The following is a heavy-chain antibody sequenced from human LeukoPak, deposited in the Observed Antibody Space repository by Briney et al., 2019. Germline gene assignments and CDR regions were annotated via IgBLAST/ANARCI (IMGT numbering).Heavy chain of an antibody. J-gene: IGHJ3*02. V-gene: IGHV4-61*08. Sequence: SETLSLTCTVSGGSISSGGYYWSWIRQHPGKGLEWIGYIYYSGSTNYNPSLKSRVTISVDTSKNQFSLKLSSVTAADTAVYYCARYSYCGGDCYDAFDIWGQGTMVTVSS. CDR3: ARYSYCGGDCYDAFDI. CDR2: IYYSGST. D-gene: IGHD2-21*02. CDR1: GGSISSGGYY.